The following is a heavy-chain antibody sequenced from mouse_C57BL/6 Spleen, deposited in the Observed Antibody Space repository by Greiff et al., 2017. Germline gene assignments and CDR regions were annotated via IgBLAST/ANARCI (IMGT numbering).Heavy chain of an antibody. CDR3: ARSGWDWYFDV. V-gene: IGHV1-80*01. CDR2: IYPGDGDT. CDR1: GYAFSSYW. D-gene: IGHD1-2*01. J-gene: IGHJ1*03. Sequence: LVESGAELVKPGASVKISCKASGYAFSSYWMNWVKQRPGKGLEWIGQIYPGDGDTNYNGKFKGKATLTADKSSSTAYMQLSSLTSEDSAVYFCARSGWDWYFDVWGTGTTVTVSS.